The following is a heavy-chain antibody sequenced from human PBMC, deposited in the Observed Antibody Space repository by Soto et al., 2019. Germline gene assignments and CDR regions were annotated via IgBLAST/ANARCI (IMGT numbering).Heavy chain of an antibody. CDR1: GFTFSSYA. J-gene: IGHJ4*02. V-gene: IGHV3-23*01. Sequence: EVQLLESGGGLVQPGGSLRLSCAASGFTFSSYAISWVRQAPGKGMEWVSAISGSGGSTYYADSVKGRFTISRDNSKNTLYLQMNSLRAEDTAVYYCANSREILKSYGLRVTTYYFDYWGQGTLVTVSS. D-gene: IGHD4-17*01. CDR2: ISGSGGST. CDR3: ANSREILKSYGLRVTTYYFDY.